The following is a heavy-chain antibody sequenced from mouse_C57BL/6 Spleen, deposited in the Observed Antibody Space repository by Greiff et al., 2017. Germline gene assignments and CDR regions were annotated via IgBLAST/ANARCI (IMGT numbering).Heavy chain of an antibody. V-gene: IGHV5-9-1*02. J-gene: IGHJ2*01. CDR3: TRYEYDNVDY. CDR1: GFTFSSYA. Sequence: EVQLVESGAGLVKPGGSLKISCAASGFTFSSYAMSWVRQTPEKRLEWVAYISSGGDYIYYADTVKGRFTISRDNARNTLYLQMSSLKSEDTAMYYCTRYEYDNVDYWGQGTTLTVSS. CDR2: ISSGGDYI. D-gene: IGHD2-4*01.